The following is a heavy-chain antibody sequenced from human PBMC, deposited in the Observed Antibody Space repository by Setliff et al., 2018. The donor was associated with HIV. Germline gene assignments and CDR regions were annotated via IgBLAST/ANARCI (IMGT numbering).Heavy chain of an antibody. D-gene: IGHD3-3*01. CDR1: GYSISSGYY. CDR3: ARGTTVFGVDTEWTSRYFDY. J-gene: IGHJ4*01. CDR2: FFPSGGT. Sequence: SETLSLTCTVSGYSISSGYYWGWIRQPPGKGLDLIGSFFPSGGTYYNPSLQSRVTILVDTSKNQLSLKLRSVTVAGRAVYFCARGTTVFGVDTEWTSRYFDYWGHGMLVTVSS. V-gene: IGHV4-38-2*02.